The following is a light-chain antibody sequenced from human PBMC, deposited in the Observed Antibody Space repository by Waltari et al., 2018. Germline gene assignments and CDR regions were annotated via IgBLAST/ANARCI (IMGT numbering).Light chain of an antibody. Sequence: QSVLTQPPSVSGAPGQRVTIPCTGSSSNIGAGYDVHWYQDLPGTAPKLLIYANTNRPSGVPDRFSGSKSGTSASLAITGLQAEDEADYYCLSYDSSLSGWVFGGGTKLTVL. J-gene: IGLJ3*02. CDR3: LSYDSSLSGWV. CDR1: SSNIGAGYD. CDR2: ANT. V-gene: IGLV1-40*01.